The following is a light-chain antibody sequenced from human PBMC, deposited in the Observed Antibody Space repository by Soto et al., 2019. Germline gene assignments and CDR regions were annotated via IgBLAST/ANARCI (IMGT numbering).Light chain of an antibody. CDR1: SSDVGGYNY. Sequence: QSALTQPASVSGSPGQSITISCTGTSSDVGGYNYVSWYQQHPGKAPKFMIYDVSNRPSGVSNRFSGSKSGNTASLTISGLQAEDEADYSGSSYTPSNTRQIVFGSGTKVTVL. J-gene: IGLJ1*01. CDR3: SSYTPSNTRQIV. CDR2: DVS. V-gene: IGLV2-14*01.